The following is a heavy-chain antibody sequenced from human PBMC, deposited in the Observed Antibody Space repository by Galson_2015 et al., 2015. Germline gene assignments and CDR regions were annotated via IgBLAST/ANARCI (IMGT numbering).Heavy chain of an antibody. CDR2: IYSSGST. CDR3: ARAFLKGKFDS. J-gene: IGHJ4*02. V-gene: IGHV3-53*01. Sequence: SLRLSCAASGFTVSSDYMTWVRQAPGKGLEWVSGIYSSGSTYYANSVKGRSTISRDNSKNTLYLQMNSLRTEDTAVYYCARAFLKGKFDSWGPGTLVTVSS. CDR1: GFTVSSDY.